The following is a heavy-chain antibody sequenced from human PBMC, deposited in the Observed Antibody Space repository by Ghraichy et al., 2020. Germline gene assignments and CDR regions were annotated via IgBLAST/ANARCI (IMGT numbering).Heavy chain of an antibody. Sequence: SQTLSLTCTVSGGSVSSYIYYWSWIRQPPGKGLEWIGYIYYSGRTNYNSGRTNYNPSVKSRVTTSVDTSKNQFSLKLSSVTAADTAVYYCARLVAGSGSSLLGAFDIWGQGTMVTVSS. J-gene: IGHJ3*02. D-gene: IGHD3-10*01. CDR2: IYYSGRTNYNSGRT. CDR1: GGSVSSYIYY. CDR3: ARLVAGSGSSLLGAFDI. V-gene: IGHV4-61*01.